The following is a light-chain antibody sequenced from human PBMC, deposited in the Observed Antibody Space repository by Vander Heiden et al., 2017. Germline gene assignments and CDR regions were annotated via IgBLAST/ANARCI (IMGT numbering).Light chain of an antibody. CDR3: SSYTSSSTLV. J-gene: IGLJ1*01. CDR2: DVS. Sequence: HSALPHPPSVSGPPRQSITISCTGTSSDVGGYNYVSWYQQHPGKAPKLMIYDVSNRPSGVSNRFSGSKSGNTASLTISGLQAEDEADYYCSSYTSSSTLVFGTGTKVTVL. V-gene: IGLV2-14*01. CDR1: SSDVGGYNY.